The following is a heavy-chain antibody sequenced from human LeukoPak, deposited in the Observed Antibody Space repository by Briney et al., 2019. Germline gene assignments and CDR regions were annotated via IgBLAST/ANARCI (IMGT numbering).Heavy chain of an antibody. CDR3: ARRVGARGAFDI. J-gene: IGHJ3*02. D-gene: IGHD1-26*01. CDR1: GYTFTGYY. Sequence: ASVKVSCKASGYTFTGYYMHWVQQAPGQGLEWMGWINPNSGGTNYAQKFQGRVTMTRDTSISTAYMELSRLRSDDTAVYYCARRVGARGAFDIWGQGTMVTVSS. CDR2: INPNSGGT. V-gene: IGHV1-2*02.